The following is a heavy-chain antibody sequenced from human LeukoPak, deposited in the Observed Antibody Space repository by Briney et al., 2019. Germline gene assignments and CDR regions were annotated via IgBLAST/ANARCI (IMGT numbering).Heavy chain of an antibody. CDR1: GDSIRSYY. CDR2: IYTSGNT. V-gene: IGHV4-4*07. Sequence: KPSETLSLTCTVSGDSIRSYYWSWIRQPPGKGLEWIGRIYTSGNTNYNPSLKSRVTISVDTSKNQFSLKLSSVTAADTAVYYCARRTYYYDSSGHRPRYYYYYMDVWGKGTTVTVSS. J-gene: IGHJ6*03. CDR3: ARRTYYYDSSGHRPRYYYYYMDV. D-gene: IGHD3-22*01.